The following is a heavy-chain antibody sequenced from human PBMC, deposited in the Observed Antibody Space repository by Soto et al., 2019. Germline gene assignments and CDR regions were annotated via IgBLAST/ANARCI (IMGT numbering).Heavy chain of an antibody. J-gene: IGHJ4*02. CDR3: ARGGSSSLDY. Sequence: QVQLVQSGAEVKKPGASVKVSCKASGYTFTGYYMHWVRQAPGQGPEWMGWITPNSGGTTYAQKFQGRVTVTRDTSISTAYMELSSLRSDDTAVYYCARGGSSSLDYWGQGPLVTVSS. V-gene: IGHV1-2*02. CDR2: ITPNSGGT. D-gene: IGHD6-6*01. CDR1: GYTFTGYY.